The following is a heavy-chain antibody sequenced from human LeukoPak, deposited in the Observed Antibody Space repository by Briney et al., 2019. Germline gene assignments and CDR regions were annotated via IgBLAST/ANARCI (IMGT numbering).Heavy chain of an antibody. J-gene: IGHJ4*02. Sequence: SETLSLTCTVSGGSISSGGYYWSWIRQHPGKGLEWIGYIYYSGSTYYNPSLKSRVTISVDTSKNQFSLKLSSVTAADTAVYYCARWTSIAAAGIRGAFDYWGQGTPVTVSS. V-gene: IGHV4-31*03. CDR1: GGSISSGGYY. CDR2: IYYSGST. CDR3: ARWTSIAAAGIRGAFDY. D-gene: IGHD6-13*01.